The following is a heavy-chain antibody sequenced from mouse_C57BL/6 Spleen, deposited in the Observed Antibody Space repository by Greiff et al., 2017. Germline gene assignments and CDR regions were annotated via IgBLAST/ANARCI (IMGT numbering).Heavy chain of an antibody. CDR2: INPNNGGT. Sequence: VQLQQSGPELVKPGASVKMSCKASGYTFTDYNMHWVKQSHGKSLEWIGYINPNNGGTSYNQKFKGKATLTVNKSSSTAYMELRSLTSEDSAVYYCAKDYYSNPFDYWGQGTTLTVSS. CDR3: AKDYYSNPFDY. J-gene: IGHJ2*01. CDR1: GYTFTDYN. V-gene: IGHV1-22*01. D-gene: IGHD2-5*01.